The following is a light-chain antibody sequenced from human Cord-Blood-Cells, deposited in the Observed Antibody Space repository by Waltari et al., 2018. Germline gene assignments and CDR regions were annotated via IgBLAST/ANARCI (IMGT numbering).Light chain of an antibody. Sequence: DIQMTQSPSTLSASVGDRVTITCRASQSISSWLALYQQKPGKAPKLLIYKASSLESGVPSRFSVSGSGTEFTLTISSLQPDDFATYYCQQYNSYSYTFGQGTKLEIK. J-gene: IGKJ2*01. CDR2: KAS. CDR3: QQYNSYSYT. V-gene: IGKV1-5*03. CDR1: QSISSW.